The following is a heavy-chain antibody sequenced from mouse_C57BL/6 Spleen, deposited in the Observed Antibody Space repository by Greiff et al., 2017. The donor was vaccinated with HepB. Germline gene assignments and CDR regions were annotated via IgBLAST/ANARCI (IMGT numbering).Heavy chain of an antibody. J-gene: IGHJ3*01. CDR2: INYDGSST. D-gene: IGHD2-4*01. Sequence: EVHLVESEGGLVQPGSSMKLSCTASGFTFSDYYMAWVRQVPEKGLEWVANINYDGSSTYYLDSLKSRFIISRDNAKNILYLQMSSLKSEDTATYYCARMGYDYDAFAYWGQGTLVTVSA. V-gene: IGHV5-16*01. CDR3: ARMGYDYDAFAY. CDR1: GFTFSDYY.